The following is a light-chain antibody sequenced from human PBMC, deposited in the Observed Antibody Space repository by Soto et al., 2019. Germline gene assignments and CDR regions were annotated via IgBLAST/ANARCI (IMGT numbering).Light chain of an antibody. Sequence: EIVMTQSPATLSVSPGERATLSCRASQSVSSNLAWYQQKPGQAPRLLIYGASTRATGIPARFSGSGSGTELTLTISSLQSEDFAVYYCQQYTNWPYTFGQGTKPEIK. J-gene: IGKJ2*01. V-gene: IGKV3-15*01. CDR2: GAS. CDR3: QQYTNWPYT. CDR1: QSVSSN.